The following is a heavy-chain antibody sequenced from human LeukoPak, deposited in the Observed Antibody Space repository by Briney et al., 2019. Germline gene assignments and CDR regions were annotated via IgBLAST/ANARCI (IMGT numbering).Heavy chain of an antibody. CDR2: IRSKTNNYAT. V-gene: IGHV3-73*01. CDR3: AKLAIVVVIIPLHFDY. CDR1: GFTFSGPA. D-gene: IGHD3-22*01. Sequence: GGSLRLSCVASGFTFSGPAIHWVRQASGKGLESVGHIRSKTNNYATAYAASVKGRFTISRDNSKNTLYLQMNSLRAEDTAVYYCAKLAIVVVIIPLHFDYWGQGTLVTVSS. J-gene: IGHJ4*02.